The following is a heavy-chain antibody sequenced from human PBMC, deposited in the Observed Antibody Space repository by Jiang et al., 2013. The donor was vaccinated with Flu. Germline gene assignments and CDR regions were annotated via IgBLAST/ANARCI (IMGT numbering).Heavy chain of an antibody. CDR3: AIGIFGESLGY. CDR2: ISYSGSA. CDR1: Y. Sequence: YWSWIRQPHGKGLEWIGYISYSGSANYNPSLKSRVTLSVDTSKNQFSLRLTSVTAADTAVYYCAIGIFGESLGYWGRGTLVTVSS. V-gene: IGHV4-59*01. J-gene: IGHJ4*02. D-gene: IGHD3-10*01.